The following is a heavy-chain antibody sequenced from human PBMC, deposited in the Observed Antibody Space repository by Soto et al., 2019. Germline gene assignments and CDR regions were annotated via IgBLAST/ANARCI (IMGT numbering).Heavy chain of an antibody. J-gene: IGHJ3*01. V-gene: IGHV2-5*01. Sequence: GSGPTLVNPTQTLTLTRTFSGFSLNTGGVGVGWIRQPPGKPLEWLALVYWNDDERYRPSLKNRLAIIKDTSKNQVVLTMTNMDPVDTGTYYCAQRIRERQAFDVWGQGTVVTVSS. CDR1: GFSLNTGGVG. CDR2: VYWNDDE. CDR3: AQRIRERQAFDV. D-gene: IGHD1-1*01.